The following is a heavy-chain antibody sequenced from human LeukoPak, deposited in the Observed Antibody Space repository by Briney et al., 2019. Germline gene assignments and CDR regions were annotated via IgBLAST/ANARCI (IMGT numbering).Heavy chain of an antibody. CDR2: INPNSGGT. J-gene: IGHJ6*03. CDR1: GYTFTGYY. D-gene: IGHD3-16*01. Sequence: ASVKVSCKASGYTFTGYYMHWVRQAPGQGLEWMGWINPNSGGTNYAQKFQGRVTMTTDPSISTAYMELSRLRSDDTAVYYCARDWGSADYYYYMDVWGKGTTVTVSS. CDR3: ARDWGSADYYYYMDV. V-gene: IGHV1-2*02.